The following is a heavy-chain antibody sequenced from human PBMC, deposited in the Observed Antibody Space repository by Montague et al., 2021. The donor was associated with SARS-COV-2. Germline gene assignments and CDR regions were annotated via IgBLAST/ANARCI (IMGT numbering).Heavy chain of an antibody. CDR2: ISSSSSYI. CDR3: ARDGWAHYYDSSGYEGNFDX. CDR1: GFTFRSYT. D-gene: IGHD3-22*01. V-gene: IGHV3-21*01. J-gene: IGHJ3*02. Sequence: SLRLSCAASGFTFRSYTMNWVRQAPGKGLEWVSCISSSSSYIYYADSVKGRFTIFRDNAKNSLFLQMNSLRAEDTAVYYCARDGWAHYYDSSGYEGNFDXWGQGTMVTVSS.